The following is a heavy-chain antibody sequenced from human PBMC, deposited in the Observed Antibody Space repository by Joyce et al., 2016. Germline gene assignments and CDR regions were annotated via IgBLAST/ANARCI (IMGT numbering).Heavy chain of an antibody. D-gene: IGHD3-3*01. Sequence: EVQLVESGGVVVQPGGSLRLSCAASGFTFDDYTMHWVRQAPGKGLGWVSLISWDCGSTYYADSVKGRFTISRDNSKNSLYLQMNSLRTEDTALYYCAKDRGGFGVVISSYLDYWGQGTLVTVSS. CDR1: GFTFDDYT. V-gene: IGHV3-43*01. J-gene: IGHJ4*02. CDR3: AKDRGGFGVVISSYLDY. CDR2: ISWDCGST.